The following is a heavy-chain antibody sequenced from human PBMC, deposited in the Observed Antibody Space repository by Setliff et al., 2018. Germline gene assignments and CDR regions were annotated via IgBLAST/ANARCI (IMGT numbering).Heavy chain of an antibody. CDR2: IYPADSDA. Sequence: PGESLKISCKASGYTFTSYWIGWVRQMPGKGLEWMGIIYPADSDAMYSPSFQGKVTISADKSLRTAYLQWSSLKTSDTAIYYCARGRGGYNQEYLQHWGQGTLVTVS. CDR1: GYTFTSYW. V-gene: IGHV5-51*01. J-gene: IGHJ1*01. D-gene: IGHD5-12*01. CDR3: ARGRGGYNQEYLQH.